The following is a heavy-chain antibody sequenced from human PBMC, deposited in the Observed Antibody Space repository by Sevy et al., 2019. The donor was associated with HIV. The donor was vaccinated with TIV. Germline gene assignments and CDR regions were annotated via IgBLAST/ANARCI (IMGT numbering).Heavy chain of an antibody. CDR1: GYTFTSYD. CDR2: MNPNGGNT. CDR3: AGGNNWLDP. V-gene: IGHV1-8*03. Sequence: ASVKVSCKASGYTFTSYDINWVRQATGQGLEWMGLMNPNGGNTGYAQKFQGRVTITRNTSISTAYMELSSLGSEDTAVYYCAGGNNWLDPWGQGTLVTVSS. J-gene: IGHJ5*02.